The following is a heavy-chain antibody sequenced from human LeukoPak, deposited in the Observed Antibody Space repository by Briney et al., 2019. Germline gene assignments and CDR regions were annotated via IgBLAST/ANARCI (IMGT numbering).Heavy chain of an antibody. J-gene: IGHJ4*02. CDR3: TREIMVRGVISRYFDY. CDR2: IIPIFGTA. V-gene: IGHV1-69*06. CDR1: GGTFSSYA. Sequence: SVKVSCKASGGTFSSYAISWVRQAPGQGLEWMGGIIPIFGTANYAQKFQGRVTITADKSTSTAYMELSSLRSEDTAVYYCTREIMVRGVISRYFDYWGQGTLVTVSS. D-gene: IGHD3-10*01.